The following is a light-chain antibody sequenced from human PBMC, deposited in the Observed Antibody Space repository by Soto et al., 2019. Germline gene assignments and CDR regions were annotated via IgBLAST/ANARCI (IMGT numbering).Light chain of an antibody. CDR2: GAS. J-gene: IGKJ1*01. CDR1: QSVSSSY. Sequence: EIVLTQSPGTLSLSPGERATLSCRASQSVSSSYLAWYQQKPGQAPRLLISGASSRATGIPDRFSGTGSGTDLTLTISRLEPEDFAVYYCQQYKTFGQGTKGDIK. CDR3: QQYKT. V-gene: IGKV3-20*01.